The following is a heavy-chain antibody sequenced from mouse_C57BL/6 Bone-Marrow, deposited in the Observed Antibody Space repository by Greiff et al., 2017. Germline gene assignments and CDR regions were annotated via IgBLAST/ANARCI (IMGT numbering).Heavy chain of an antibody. Sequence: VKLQQPGAELVRPGSSVKLSCKASGYTFTSYWMHWVKQRPIQGLEWIGNIDPSDSETHYNQKFKDKATLTVDKSSSTAYLQLSSLTSEDSAVYYCSIGFRLMDYWGQGTSVTGSS. CDR3: SIGFRLMDY. J-gene: IGHJ4*01. V-gene: IGHV1-52*01. CDR2: IDPSDSET. D-gene: IGHD2-14*01. CDR1: GYTFTSYW.